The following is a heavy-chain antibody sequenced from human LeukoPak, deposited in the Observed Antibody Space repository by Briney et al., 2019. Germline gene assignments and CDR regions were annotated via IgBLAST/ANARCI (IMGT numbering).Heavy chain of an antibody. Sequence: SGGSLRLSCAASGFTFSSYSMNWVRPAPGKGLEWVSSISSSSSYIYYADSVKGRFTISRDNAKNSLYLQMNSLRAEDTAVYYCARVGAGYCGGDCYPYYFDYWGQGTLVTVSS. J-gene: IGHJ4*02. CDR2: ISSSSSYI. D-gene: IGHD2-21*01. CDR1: GFTFSSYS. CDR3: ARVGAGYCGGDCYPYYFDY. V-gene: IGHV3-21*01.